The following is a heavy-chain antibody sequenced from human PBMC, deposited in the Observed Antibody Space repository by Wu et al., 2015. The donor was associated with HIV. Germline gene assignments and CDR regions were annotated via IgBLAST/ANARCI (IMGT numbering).Heavy chain of an antibody. D-gene: IGHD3-22*01. J-gene: IGHJ2*01. CDR1: GYTFTSYG. Sequence: QVQLVQSGAEVKKPGASVKVSCKASGYTFTSYGISWVRQAPGQGLEWMGWISAYNGNTNYAQKLQGRVTMTTDTSTSTAYMELRSLRSDDTAVYYCARDRADYYDSSGYWYFDLWGRGTLVTVSS. CDR2: ISAYNGNT. CDR3: ARDRADYYDSSGYWYFDL. V-gene: IGHV1-18*01.